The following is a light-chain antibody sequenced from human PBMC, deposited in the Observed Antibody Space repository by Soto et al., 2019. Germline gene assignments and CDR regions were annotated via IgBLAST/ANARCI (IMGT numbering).Light chain of an antibody. Sequence: QSVLTQPASVSGSPGQSITISCTGTSSDVGGYHDVPLYQQHPGKAPKLMIYDVSNRPAGVSNLFAGSKSGTTASLTMSGLQAEDEADYYCSSYASSSTYVFGTGTKLTVL. CDR1: SSDVGGYHD. CDR3: SSYASSSTYV. V-gene: IGLV2-14*01. CDR2: DVS. J-gene: IGLJ1*01.